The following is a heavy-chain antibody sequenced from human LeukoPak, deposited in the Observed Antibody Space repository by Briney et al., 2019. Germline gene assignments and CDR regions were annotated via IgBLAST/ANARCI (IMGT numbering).Heavy chain of an antibody. D-gene: IGHD2-2*01. CDR1: VVTCSRGS. J-gene: IGHJ4*02. V-gene: IGHV3-21*01. CDR2: ISSSSSYI. CDR3: ARDHLNHCSSTSCYPGY. Sequence: GGSLRLSCAASVVTCSRGSMSWVRQAPGKGLEWVSSISSSSSYIYYADSVKGRFSISRDNAKNSLYLQMNSLRAEDTAVYYCARDHLNHCSSTSCYPGYWGQGTLVTVSS.